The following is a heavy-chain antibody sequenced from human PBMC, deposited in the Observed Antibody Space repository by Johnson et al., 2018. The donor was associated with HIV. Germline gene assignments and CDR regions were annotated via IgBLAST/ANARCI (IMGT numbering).Heavy chain of an antibody. CDR3: VRGLDI. CDR2: IKTDGRGT. J-gene: IGHJ3*02. Sequence: MLLVESGGGLVKPGGSLRLSCAASGFTFSNAWMSWVRQAPGKGLVWVSRIKTDGRGTNYADSVRGRFTISRDDAKNTLYLQMNSLRAEDTAVYYCVRGLDIWGQGTEVTVSS. V-gene: IGHV3-74*02. CDR1: GFTFSNAW.